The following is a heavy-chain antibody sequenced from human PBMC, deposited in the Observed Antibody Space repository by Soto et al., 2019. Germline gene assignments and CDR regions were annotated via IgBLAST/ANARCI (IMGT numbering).Heavy chain of an antibody. Sequence: SVKVSCKASGGTFSSYAISWVRQAPGQGLEWMGGIIPIFGTANYAQKSQGRVTITADKSTSTAYMELSSLRSEDTAVYYCAKYSSGPLYGMDVWGQGTTVTVYS. CDR3: AKYSSGPLYGMDV. CDR2: IIPIFGTA. V-gene: IGHV1-69*06. CDR1: GGTFSSYA. J-gene: IGHJ6*02. D-gene: IGHD6-19*01.